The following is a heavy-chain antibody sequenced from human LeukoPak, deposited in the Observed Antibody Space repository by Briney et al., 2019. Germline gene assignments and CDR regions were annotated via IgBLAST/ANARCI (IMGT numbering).Heavy chain of an antibody. J-gene: IGHJ6*03. Sequence: ASVKVSYKASGGTFSSYAISWVRQAPGQGLEWMGGIIPIFGTANYAQKFQGRVTITTDESTSTAYMELSSLRSEDTAVYYCARVSSYGDYEGYYYYYYMDVWGKGTTVTVSS. CDR3: ARVSSYGDYEGYYYYYYMDV. D-gene: IGHD4-17*01. V-gene: IGHV1-69*05. CDR2: IIPIFGTA. CDR1: GGTFSSYA.